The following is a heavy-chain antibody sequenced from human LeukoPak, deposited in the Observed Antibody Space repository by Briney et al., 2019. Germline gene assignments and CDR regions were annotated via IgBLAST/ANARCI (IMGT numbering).Heavy chain of an antibody. Sequence: GGSLRLSCAASGFTFSSYAMTWVRQAPDKGLEWVSAISGSDGSTYYADSVKGRFTISRDDSQNTLYLQMNSLSAEDTAVYYCAKVETSRGANSYALDYWGQGTLVTVSS. J-gene: IGHJ4*02. CDR1: GFTFSSYA. CDR3: AKVETSRGANSYALDY. CDR2: ISGSDGST. V-gene: IGHV3-23*01. D-gene: IGHD4/OR15-4a*01.